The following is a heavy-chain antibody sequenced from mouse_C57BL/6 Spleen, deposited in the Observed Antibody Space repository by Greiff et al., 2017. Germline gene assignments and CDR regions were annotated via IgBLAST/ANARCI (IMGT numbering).Heavy chain of an antibody. CDR1: GYAFSSYW. CDR3: ARSTGTSGYFDV. CDR2: IYPGDGDT. V-gene: IGHV1-80*01. D-gene: IGHD4-1*02. Sequence: QVQLQQSGAELVKPGASVKISCKASGYAFSSYWMNWVKQRPGKGLEWIGQIYPGDGDTNYNGKFKGKATLTADKSSSTAYMQLSSLTSEDSAVYFCARSTGTSGYFDVWGTGTTVTVSS. J-gene: IGHJ1*03.